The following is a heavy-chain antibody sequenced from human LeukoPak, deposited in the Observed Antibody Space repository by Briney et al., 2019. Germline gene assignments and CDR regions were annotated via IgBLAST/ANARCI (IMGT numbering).Heavy chain of an antibody. CDR2: ISYDGSNK. Sequence: PGRSLRLSCAASGFTFSSYAMHWVRQAPGKGLEWVAVISYDGSNKYYADSVKGRFTISRDNSKNTLYLQMNSLRAEDTAVYYCARDQGVGELFGFDYWGQGTLVTVSS. V-gene: IGHV3-30-3*01. CDR1: GFTFSSYA. J-gene: IGHJ4*02. CDR3: ARDQGVGELFGFDY. D-gene: IGHD3-10*01.